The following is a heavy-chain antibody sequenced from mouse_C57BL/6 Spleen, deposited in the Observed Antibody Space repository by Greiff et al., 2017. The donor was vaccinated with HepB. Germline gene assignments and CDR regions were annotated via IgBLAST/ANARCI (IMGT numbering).Heavy chain of an antibody. CDR3: ARGNYPNYFDY. Sequence: QVQLQQSGAELVRPGTSVKVSCKASGYAFTNYLIEWVKQRPGQGLEWIGVINPGSGGTNYNEKFKGKATLTADKSSSTAYMQLSSLTSEDSAVYCCARGNYPNYFDYWGQGTTLTVSS. D-gene: IGHD2-1*01. CDR1: GYAFTNYL. V-gene: IGHV1-54*01. CDR2: INPGSGGT. J-gene: IGHJ2*01.